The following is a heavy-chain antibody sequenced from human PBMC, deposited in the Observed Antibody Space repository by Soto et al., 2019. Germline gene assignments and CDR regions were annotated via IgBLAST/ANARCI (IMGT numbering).Heavy chain of an antibody. Sequence: PGGSLRLSCAASGFNFGSYWMSWARQAPGKGLEWVATIKYDASEKKYVDSVKGRFTMSRDNAKNSLYLQMNSLRAEDTAVYYCATSLMYYYYGMDVWGQGTTVTVSS. CDR1: GFNFGSYW. CDR2: IKYDASEK. CDR3: ATSLMYYYYGMDV. V-gene: IGHV3-7*03. J-gene: IGHJ6*02.